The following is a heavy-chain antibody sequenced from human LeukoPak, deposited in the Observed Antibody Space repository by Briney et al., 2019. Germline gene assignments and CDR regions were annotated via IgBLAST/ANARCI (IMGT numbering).Heavy chain of an antibody. D-gene: IGHD5-12*01. CDR1: GGSISSYY. J-gene: IGHJ6*02. Sequence: SETLSLTCTVSGGSISSYYWSWIRQPPGKGLEWIGYIYYSGSTDYNPSLKSRVTISVDTSKNQFSLKLSSVTAADTAVYYCARDPIVATGVPYYYGMDVWGQGTTVTVSS. V-gene: IGHV4-59*12. CDR3: ARDPIVATGVPYYYGMDV. CDR2: IYYSGST.